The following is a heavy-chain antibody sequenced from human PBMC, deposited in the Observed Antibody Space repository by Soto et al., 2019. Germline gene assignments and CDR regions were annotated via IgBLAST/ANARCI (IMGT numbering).Heavy chain of an antibody. CDR1: GYSFTSYW. V-gene: IGHV5-51*01. J-gene: IGHJ6*02. D-gene: IGHD2-2*01. Sequence: PXDSLKISCQCSGYSFTSYWIGLVLQMPGKGLEWMGIIYPGDSDTRYSPSFQGQVTISADKSISTAYLQWSSLKASDTAMYYCARHIRRYCSSTSCPLYGMDVWGQGTTVTV. CDR3: ARHIRRYCSSTSCPLYGMDV. CDR2: IYPGDSDT.